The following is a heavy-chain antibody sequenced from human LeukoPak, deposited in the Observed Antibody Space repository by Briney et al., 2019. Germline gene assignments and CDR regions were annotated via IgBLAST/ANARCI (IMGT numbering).Heavy chain of an antibody. CDR3: AGGSWWFDY. J-gene: IGHJ4*02. D-gene: IGHD2-15*01. CDR1: GFTFSTYW. Sequence: PGGSLRLSCAASGFTFSTYWMAWDRQAPGKGLEWVANLKEDGSEKHYVDSVKGRFTISRDNAKNSLYLQMNSLRAEDTAVYYCAGGSWWFDYWGQGTLVTVSS. V-gene: IGHV3-7*01. CDR2: LKEDGSEK.